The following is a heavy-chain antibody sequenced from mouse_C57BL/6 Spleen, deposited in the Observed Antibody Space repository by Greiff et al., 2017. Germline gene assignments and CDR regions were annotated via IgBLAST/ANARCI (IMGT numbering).Heavy chain of an antibody. CDR1: GYTFTDYE. D-gene: IGHD2-5*01. Sequence: QVQLKESGAELVRPGASVTLSCKASGYTFTDYEMHWVKQTPVHGLEWIGAIDPETGGTAYNQKFKGKAILTADKSSSTAYMELRSLTSEDSAVYYCTKSYSNSRWFAYWGQVTLVTVSA. V-gene: IGHV1-15*01. CDR2: IDPETGGT. CDR3: TKSYSNSRWFAY. J-gene: IGHJ3*01.